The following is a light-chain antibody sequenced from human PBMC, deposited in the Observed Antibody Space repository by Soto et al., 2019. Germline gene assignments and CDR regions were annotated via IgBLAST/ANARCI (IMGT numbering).Light chain of an antibody. CDR2: AAS. CDR1: QSVSTSY. CDR3: QHYGASPPFA. J-gene: IGKJ3*01. Sequence: EIVLTQSPGTLSLSPGERATLSCWASQSVSTSYLAWYQQKPGQTPRLLIYAASTRATGIPDRFSGSGSGTHFPLTISRLEPEDFAIYYCQHYGASPPFAFGPGTKVDIK. V-gene: IGKV3-20*01.